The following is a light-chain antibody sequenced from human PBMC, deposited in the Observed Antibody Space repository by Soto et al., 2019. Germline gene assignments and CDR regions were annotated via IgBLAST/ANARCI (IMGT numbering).Light chain of an antibody. CDR1: SSDVGAYNF. CDR3: SSYTSSSTHV. Sequence: QSALTQPASVTGSPGQSITISCTGTSSDVGAYNFFSWYQQHPGKVPKLMIFDVSSRPSGVSDRFSGYKSGNTASLTISGLQAEDEGDYYCSSYTSSSTHVFGSGTKVTVL. V-gene: IGLV2-14*03. CDR2: DVS. J-gene: IGLJ1*01.